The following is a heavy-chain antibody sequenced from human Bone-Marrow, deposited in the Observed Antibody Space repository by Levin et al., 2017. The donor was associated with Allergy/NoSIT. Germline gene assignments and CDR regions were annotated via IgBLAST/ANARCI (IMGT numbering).Heavy chain of an antibody. D-gene: IGHD3-10*01. CDR3: ARARYYGSGSYFWNSNSPYYYYMDV. J-gene: IGHJ6*03. CDR1: GGSFSGYY. Sequence: HSQTLSLTCAVYGGSFSGYYWSWIRQPPGKGLEWIGEINHSGSTNYNPSLKSRVTISVDTSKNQFSLKLSSVTAADTAVYYCARARYYGSGSYFWNSNSPYYYYMDVWGKGTTVTVSS. CDR2: INHSGST. V-gene: IGHV4-34*01.